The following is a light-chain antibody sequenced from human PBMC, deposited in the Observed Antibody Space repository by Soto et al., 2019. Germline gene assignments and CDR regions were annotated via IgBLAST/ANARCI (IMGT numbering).Light chain of an antibody. V-gene: IGKV1-39*01. CDR1: QSITSY. CDR2: AAS. CDR3: QQTYSTPRT. Sequence: DIQMTQSPSSLSASVGSRFTITFRASQSITSYLNWYQQRPGKAPKLLIYAASSLQSGVPSRFSGSGSGTDFTLTISSLQLEDFATYYCQQTYSTPRTFGGGTKVDI. J-gene: IGKJ4*01.